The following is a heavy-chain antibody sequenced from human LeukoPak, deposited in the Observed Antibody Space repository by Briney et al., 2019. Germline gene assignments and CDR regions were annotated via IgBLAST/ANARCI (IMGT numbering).Heavy chain of an antibody. CDR2: ISSSGSTI. J-gene: IGHJ4*02. CDR1: GFTFSDYY. CDR3: ARDDRINGSLLDY. Sequence: PGGSLRLSCAASGFTFSDYYMSWIRQAPGKGLEWVSYISSSGSTIYYADSVKGRFTISRDNAKNSLYLQMYSLRAEDTAVYYCARDDRINGSLLDYWGQGILVTVSS. D-gene: IGHD1-14*01. V-gene: IGHV3-11*04.